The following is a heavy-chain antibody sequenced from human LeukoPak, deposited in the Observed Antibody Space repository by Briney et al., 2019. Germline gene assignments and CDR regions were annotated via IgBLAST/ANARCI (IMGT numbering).Heavy chain of an antibody. V-gene: IGHV3-21*01. CDR3: ASVGFRPPNRLY. J-gene: IGHJ4*02. CDR2: ISSSSSYI. CDR1: GFTFSSYS. Sequence: GGSLRLSCAASGFTFSSYSMNWVRQAPGKGLEWVSSISSSSSYIYYADSVKGRFTISRDNAKNSLYLQMNSLRAEDTAVYYCASVGFRPPNRLYWGQGTLVTVSS. D-gene: IGHD2/OR15-2a*01.